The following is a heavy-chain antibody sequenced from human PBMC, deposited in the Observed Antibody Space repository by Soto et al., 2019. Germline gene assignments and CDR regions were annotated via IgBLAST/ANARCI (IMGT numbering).Heavy chain of an antibody. CDR3: AGGTETSASSPYY. CDR1: GLTFSSYS. D-gene: IGHD2-2*01. Sequence: EVQLVESEGGLVQPGGSLRLSCVVTGLTFSSYSMNWVRQARGKGLEWVSHISSSSTTIYYADSVKVRFTISRDNAKNSLYLQMNSLRDEETSVYYCAGGTETSASSPYYWGQGTMVTVSS. CDR2: ISSSSTTI. J-gene: IGHJ4*02. V-gene: IGHV3-48*02.